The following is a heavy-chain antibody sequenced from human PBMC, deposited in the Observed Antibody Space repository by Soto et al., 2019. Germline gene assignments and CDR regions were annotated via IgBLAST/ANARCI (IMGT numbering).Heavy chain of an antibody. CDR3: AGSSYYXDSSGYXPFDY. Sequence: PSETLSLTCTVSGGSISSYYWSWIRQPPGKGLEWIGYIYYSGSTNYNPSLKSRVTISVDTSKNQFSLKLSSVTAADTAVYYCAGSSYYXDSSGYXPFDYWGQGTLVTVSS. V-gene: IGHV4-59*01. J-gene: IGHJ4*02. CDR2: IYYSGST. D-gene: IGHD3-22*01. CDR1: GGSISSYY.